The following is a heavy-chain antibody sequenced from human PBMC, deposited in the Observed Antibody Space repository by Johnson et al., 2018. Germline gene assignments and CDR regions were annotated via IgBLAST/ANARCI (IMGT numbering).Heavy chain of an antibody. J-gene: IGHJ3*02. CDR3: ARPLGGIQLWPDDAFDI. V-gene: IGHV1-46*01. CDR2: INPSGGST. Sequence: QVQLVQSGAEVTKPGASVKVSCKASGYTFTSYYLHWVRQAPGQGLEWMGIINPSGGSTGYAQKFQGRVTMTRDTSTSTVYMALSSLRSEDTAVYYCARPLGGIQLWPDDAFDIWGQGTMVTVSS. D-gene: IGHD5-18*01. CDR1: GYTFTSYY.